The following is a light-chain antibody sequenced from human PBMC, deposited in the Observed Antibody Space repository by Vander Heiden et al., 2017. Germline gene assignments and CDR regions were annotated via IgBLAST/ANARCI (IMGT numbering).Light chain of an antibody. Sequence: DIQITQSPSSLSASVGDRVTSTCQASQDISNHLNWYQQKPGKAPKVLIYDASNLETGVPSRVSGSGSGAYFTFTISSRQPEDIGTYYCQQYDNVPSTFGQGTKLEIK. V-gene: IGKV1-33*01. CDR1: QDISNH. CDR2: DAS. J-gene: IGKJ2*01. CDR3: QQYDNVPST.